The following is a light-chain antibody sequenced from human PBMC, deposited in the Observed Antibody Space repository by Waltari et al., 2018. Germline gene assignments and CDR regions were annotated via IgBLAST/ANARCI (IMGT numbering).Light chain of an antibody. CDR3: QLWDYTTDHWV. CDR2: DDR. CDR1: HRGTKT. V-gene: IGLV3-21*03. Sequence: SFVLTQTPSVSVAPGNTARITCGGNHRGTKTVHWYQQKPGQAPVLVVHDDRDRSPGVPERISGSNSGNTATLTISSVDVGDEADYYCQLWDYTTDHWVFGGGTKLTVL. J-gene: IGLJ3*02.